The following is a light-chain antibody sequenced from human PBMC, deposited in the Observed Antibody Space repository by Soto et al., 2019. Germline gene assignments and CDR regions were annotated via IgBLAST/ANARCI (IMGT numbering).Light chain of an antibody. Sequence: QSVLTQAPSASASLGASVKLTCTLSSGDSSYAIAWHQLQPQKGTRYLMKINSDGSHNKGDGIPDRVSGSSSGADRYLTISSLQSEDEADYYCQTWGTGIRVFGTGTKLTVL. V-gene: IGLV4-69*01. J-gene: IGLJ1*01. CDR1: SGDSSYA. CDR3: QTWGTGIRV. CDR2: INSDGSH.